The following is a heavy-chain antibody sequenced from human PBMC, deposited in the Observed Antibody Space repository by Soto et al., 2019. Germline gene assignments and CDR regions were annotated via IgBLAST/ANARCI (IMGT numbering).Heavy chain of an antibody. V-gene: IGHV4-30-4*01. CDR1: GASIRSTDYY. Sequence: RSLTCTVSGASIRSTDYYWSWIRQAPGKGLEWIGYVYYTGSTYYNPSLMSRLTISVDTSKNQFSLKLTSVTAAETAVYYCVRTAREGAVAPHWFDRWGQGTQVTVSS. J-gene: IGHJ5*02. CDR2: VYYTGST. D-gene: IGHD2-21*02. CDR3: VRTAREGAVAPHWFDR.